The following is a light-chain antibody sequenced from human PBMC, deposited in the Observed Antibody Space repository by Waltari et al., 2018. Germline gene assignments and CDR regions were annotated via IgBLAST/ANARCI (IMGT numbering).Light chain of an antibody. CDR1: SSDVGGYNY. CDR2: EVN. CDR3: SSYAGNNNVV. Sequence: QSALTQSPSASGSPGQSVTISCTGTSSDVGGYNYVSWYQQHPGKAPKLMIYEVNKRHSGVPDRLSGPKSGNAASLTVSGLQADDDADYFCSSYAGNNNVVFGGGTKLTVL. V-gene: IGLV2-8*01. J-gene: IGLJ2*01.